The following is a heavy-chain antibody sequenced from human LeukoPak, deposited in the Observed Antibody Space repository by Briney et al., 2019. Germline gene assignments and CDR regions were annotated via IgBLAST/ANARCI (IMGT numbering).Heavy chain of an antibody. D-gene: IGHD4-4*01. Sequence: SVKVSCKASGGTFSSYAISWVRQAPGQGLEWMGRIIPILGIANYAQKFQGRVTITADKSTSTAYMEPSSLRSEDTAVYYCARGARESGFTVEDYWGQGTLVTVSS. CDR3: ARGARESGFTVEDY. CDR1: GGTFSSYA. CDR2: IIPILGIA. J-gene: IGHJ4*02. V-gene: IGHV1-69*04.